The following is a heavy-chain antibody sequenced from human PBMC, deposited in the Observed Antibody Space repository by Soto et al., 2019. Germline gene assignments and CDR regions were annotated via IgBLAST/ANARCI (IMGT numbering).Heavy chain of an antibody. CDR3: TTEAVITLYGMDV. CDR1: GFTFSNAW. J-gene: IGHJ6*02. V-gene: IGHV3-15*07. D-gene: IGHD4-4*01. Sequence: EVQLVESGGGLVKPGGSLRLSCAASGFTFSNAWMNWVRQAPGKGLEWVGRIKSKTDGGTTDYAAPVKGRFTISRDDSKNTLYLQMNSLKTEDPAVYYCTTEAVITLYGMDVWGQGTTVTVSS. CDR2: IKSKTDGGTT.